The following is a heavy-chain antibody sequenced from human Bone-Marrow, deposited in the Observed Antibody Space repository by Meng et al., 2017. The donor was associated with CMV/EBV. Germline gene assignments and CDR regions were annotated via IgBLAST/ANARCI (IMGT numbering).Heavy chain of an antibody. J-gene: IGHJ4*02. CDR2: INSDGSST. V-gene: IGHV3-74*01. CDR3: AKTLRGSALFGY. Sequence: GESLKISCAASGFTFDAYGMSWVRQAPGKGLEWVSRINSDGSSTSYADSVKGRFTISRDNSKNTLYLQMNSLRAEDTAVYYCAKTLRGSALFGYWGQGTLVTVSS. CDR1: GFTFDAYG.